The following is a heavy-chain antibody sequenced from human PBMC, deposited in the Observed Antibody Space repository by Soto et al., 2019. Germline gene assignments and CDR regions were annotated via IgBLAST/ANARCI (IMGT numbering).Heavy chain of an antibody. Sequence: QLQLQESGPGLVKPSETLSLTCTVSGGSISSSSYYWGWIRQPPGKGLEWIGSIYYSGSTHYNPSLKSRVTISVDTSKNQFSLKLSSVTAADTAVYYCARSGEYDFWSGYYPHWGQGTLVTVSS. V-gene: IGHV4-39*01. CDR3: ARSGEYDFWSGYYPH. J-gene: IGHJ4*02. CDR1: GGSISSSSYY. CDR2: IYYSGST. D-gene: IGHD3-3*01.